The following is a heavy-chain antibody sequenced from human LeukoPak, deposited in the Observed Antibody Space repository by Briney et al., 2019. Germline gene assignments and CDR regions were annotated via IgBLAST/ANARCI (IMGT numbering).Heavy chain of an antibody. CDR2: INHSGST. CDR3: AREDYDSSGRPFDY. J-gene: IGHJ4*02. CDR1: GGSFSGYY. V-gene: IGHV4-34*01. Sequence: PSETLSLTCAVYGGSFSGYYWSWIRQPPGKGLEWIGEINHSGSTNYNPSLKSRVTIPVDTSKNQFSLKLSSVTAADTAVYYCAREDYDSSGRPFDYWGQGTLVTVSS. D-gene: IGHD3-22*01.